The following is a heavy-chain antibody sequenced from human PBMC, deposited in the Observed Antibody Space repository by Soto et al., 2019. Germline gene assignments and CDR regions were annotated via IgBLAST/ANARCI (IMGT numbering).Heavy chain of an antibody. J-gene: IGHJ4*02. Sequence: VQLVESGGGLVKPGGSLRLSCTVSGLTFTNAWMTWVRQAPGKGLEWVARIKSHTDGGTTDYAAPLQGRFTISRDDSRNTLFLQMNSLKTEDTAVYFCATAPSYWASAPLDYWGQGTLVTVSS. CDR1: GLTFTNAW. V-gene: IGHV3-15*07. CDR3: ATAPSYWASAPLDY. CDR2: IKSHTDGGTT. D-gene: IGHD1-26*01.